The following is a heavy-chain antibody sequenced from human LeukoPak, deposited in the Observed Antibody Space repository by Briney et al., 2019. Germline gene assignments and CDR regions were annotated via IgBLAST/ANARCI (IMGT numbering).Heavy chain of an antibody. Sequence: PSETLSLTCTVSGGSISSSRYHWGWIRQPPGKGLEWIGSMYYSGTIFYNPSLKSRVTISVDTSKNQFSLKVSSVTAADTAVYYCATTYSYTSGGYDYWGQGTLVTVSS. CDR2: MYYSGTI. V-gene: IGHV4-39*01. J-gene: IGHJ4*02. D-gene: IGHD5-18*01. CDR3: ATTYSYTSGGYDY. CDR1: GGSISSSRYH.